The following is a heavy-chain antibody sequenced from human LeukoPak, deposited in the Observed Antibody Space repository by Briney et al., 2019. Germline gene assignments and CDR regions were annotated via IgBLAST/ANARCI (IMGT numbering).Heavy chain of an antibody. CDR3: ARTYFYDSGTSSGWGQSDY. CDR2: IKEDGSAK. CDR1: GFTFSSYS. D-gene: IGHD3-10*01. J-gene: IGHJ4*02. V-gene: IGHV3-7*03. Sequence: GGSLRLSCAASGFTFSSYSMSWVRQAPGKGLEWVANIKEDGSAKYYVDSVKGRFTISRDNAKNSLYLHMNSLRAEDTAVYYCARTYFYDSGTSSGWGQSDYWGQGTLVTVSS.